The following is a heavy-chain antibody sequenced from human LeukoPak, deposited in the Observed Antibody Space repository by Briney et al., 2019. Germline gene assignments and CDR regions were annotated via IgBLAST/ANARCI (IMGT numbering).Heavy chain of an antibody. CDR1: GGSISNYY. CDR3: AKDVHTCSGVTCYSEYFQN. D-gene: IGHD2-15*01. CDR2: I. Sequence: PSETLSLTCTVSGGSISNYYWSWIRQPPGKGLEWIGYIYNPSLKSRVTISVDTSKNQFSLKMSSVTAADTAVYYCAKDVHTCSGVTCYSEYFQNWGQGTLVTVSS. J-gene: IGHJ1*01. V-gene: IGHV4-59*01.